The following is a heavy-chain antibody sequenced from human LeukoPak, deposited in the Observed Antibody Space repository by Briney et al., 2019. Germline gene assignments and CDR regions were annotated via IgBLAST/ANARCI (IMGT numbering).Heavy chain of an antibody. D-gene: IGHD3-10*01. CDR3: ASSPRGTEYFHH. CDR2: INHSGST. J-gene: IGHJ1*01. V-gene: IGHV4-34*01. Sequence: SETLSLTCAVYGGSFSGYYWSWIRQSPAKGLEWIGEINHSGSTNYNASLKSRVTISIDTSKNQFSLKLSSVTAADTAVYYCASSPRGTEYFHHWGQGTLVTVSS. CDR1: GGSFSGYY.